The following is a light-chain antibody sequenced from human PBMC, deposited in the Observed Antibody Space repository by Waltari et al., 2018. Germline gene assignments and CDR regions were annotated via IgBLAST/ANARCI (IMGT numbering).Light chain of an antibody. CDR2: DAS. V-gene: IGKV1-33*01. CDR3: QPYDNLLLG. J-gene: IGKJ4*01. CDR1: QDISNY. Sequence: DIQMTQSPSSLSASVGDRVTITCQASQDISNYLNWYQQKPGKAPKLLVYDASNLETGVPSRFSGSGSGTDFTFTISSLQPEDIATYYCQPYDNLLLGFGGGTKVEIK.